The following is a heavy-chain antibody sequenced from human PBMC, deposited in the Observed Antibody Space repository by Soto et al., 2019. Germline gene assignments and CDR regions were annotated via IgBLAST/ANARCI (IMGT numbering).Heavy chain of an antibody. Sequence: ASVKVSCKASGYTFTSYAMHWVRQAPGQRLEWMGWINAGNGNTKYSQKFQGRVTITRDTSASTAYMELSSLRSEDTAVYYCARDGSGITGIFYYWGKRTRVTVS. CDR3: ARDGSGITGIFYY. J-gene: IGHJ4*02. CDR1: GYTFTSYA. D-gene: IGHD1-20*01. V-gene: IGHV1-3*01. CDR2: INAGNGNT.